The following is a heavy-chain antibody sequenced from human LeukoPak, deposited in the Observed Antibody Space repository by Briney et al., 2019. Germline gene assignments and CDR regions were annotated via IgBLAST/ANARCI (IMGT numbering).Heavy chain of an antibody. CDR1: GFTFGSYA. CDR3: TKRMLSGVDSPFVD. Sequence: GGSLRLSCAASGFTFGSYAMSWVRQAPGKGLEWVSAISGSGANTFYADSVKGRFTISRDKSKSTLFLQMNSLRAEDTAVYYCTKRMLSGVDSPFVDWGQGTLVTVSS. CDR2: ISGSGANT. J-gene: IGHJ4*02. D-gene: IGHD5-12*01. V-gene: IGHV3-23*01.